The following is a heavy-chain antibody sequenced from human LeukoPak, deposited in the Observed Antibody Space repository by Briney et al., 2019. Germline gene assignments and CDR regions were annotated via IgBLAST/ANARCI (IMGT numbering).Heavy chain of an antibody. CDR1: GYTFTSYG. V-gene: IGHV1-18*01. D-gene: IGHD1-26*01. CDR3: AREYEVDGSYYTYYFDY. CDR2: ISAYNGNT. Sequence: ASVKVSCKASGYTFTSYGISWVRQAPGQGLEWMGWISAYNGNTNYAQKLQGRVTMTTDTSTSTAYTELRSLRSDDTAVYYCAREYEVDGSYYTYYFDYWGQGTLVTVSS. J-gene: IGHJ4*02.